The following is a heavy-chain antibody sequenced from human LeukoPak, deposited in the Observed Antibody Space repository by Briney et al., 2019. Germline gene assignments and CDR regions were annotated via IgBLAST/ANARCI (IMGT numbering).Heavy chain of an antibody. V-gene: IGHV3-23*01. Sequence: GGSLRLSCAASEFTFNKFAVSWVRQAPGKGLEWVSAISGPGGSTYYADSVKGRFTISRDNSKNTLYLQMNSLRVEDTAVYYCARGSAQIAEDYFDHWGQGILVTVSS. CDR3: ARGSAQIAEDYFDH. CDR1: EFTFNKFA. CDR2: ISGPGGST. D-gene: IGHD6-13*01. J-gene: IGHJ4*02.